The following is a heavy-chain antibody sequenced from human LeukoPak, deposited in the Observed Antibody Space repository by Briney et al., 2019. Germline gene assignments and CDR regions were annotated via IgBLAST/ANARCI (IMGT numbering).Heavy chain of an antibody. V-gene: IGHV1-46*01. Sequence: ASVKVSCKASGYTFTSHFMHWVRQAPGQGLEWMGIINPSGGSTSYAQKFQGRVTMTRDMSTSTVYMELSSLRSEDTAVYYCARDLIPYGDNNPNFDYWGQGTLVTVSS. D-gene: IGHD4/OR15-4a*01. J-gene: IGHJ4*02. CDR2: INPSGGST. CDR1: GYTFTSHF. CDR3: ARDLIPYGDNNPNFDY.